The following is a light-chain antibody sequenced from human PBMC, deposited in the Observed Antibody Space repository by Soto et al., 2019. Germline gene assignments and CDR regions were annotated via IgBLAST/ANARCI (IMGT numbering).Light chain of an antibody. CDR3: QQYGSSPRT. CDR1: QSVSTIY. J-gene: IGKJ1*01. V-gene: IGKV3-20*01. CDR2: GTS. Sequence: EVVLTQSPGTLSLSPGDRATLSCRASQSVSTIYFAWYQQKPGQAPRLLIYGTSTRATGIPDRFSGSGSGTDFTLTIRRLETEDFAVYHCQQYGSSPRTFGLGTKVDIK.